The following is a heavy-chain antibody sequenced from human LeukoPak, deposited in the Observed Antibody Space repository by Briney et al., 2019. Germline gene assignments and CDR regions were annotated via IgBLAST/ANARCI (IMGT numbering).Heavy chain of an antibody. CDR3: ARHQRPSTVRVSYFDY. V-gene: IGHV4-39*01. Sequence: KASETLSLTCTVSGGSISSSSYYWGWIRQPPGKGLEWIGSIYHSGSTYYNPSLKSRVTISVDTSKNQFSLKLSSVTAADTAVYYCARHQRPSTVRVSYFDYWGQGTLVTVSS. CDR1: GGSISSSSYY. D-gene: IGHD4-11*01. CDR2: IYHSGST. J-gene: IGHJ4*02.